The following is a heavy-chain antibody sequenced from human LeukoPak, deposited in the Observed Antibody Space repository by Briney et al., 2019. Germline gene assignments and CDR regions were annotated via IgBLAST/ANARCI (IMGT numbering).Heavy chain of an antibody. CDR3: AAGGDTAKGGKY. J-gene: IGHJ4*02. V-gene: IGHV4-31*03. D-gene: IGHD5-18*01. CDR2: IHFSGTI. Sequence: SETLSLTCTVSGASISGTDYYWTWTRHHPGEGLEWLGFIHFSGTIYYNPSLRSRLNISADTAKNQMSLKLSSMTAADTAVYYCAAGGDTAKGGKYWGQGTQVTVSS. CDR1: GASISGTDYY.